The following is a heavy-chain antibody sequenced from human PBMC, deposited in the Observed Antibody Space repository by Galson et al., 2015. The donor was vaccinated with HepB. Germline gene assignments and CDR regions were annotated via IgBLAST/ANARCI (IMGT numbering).Heavy chain of an antibody. CDR1: GFTFSSYG. CDR2: IWYDGSNK. J-gene: IGHJ3*02. D-gene: IGHD3-10*01. Sequence: SLRLSCAASGFTFSSYGMHWVRQAPGKGLEWVAVIWYDGSNKYYADSVKGRFTISRDNSKNTPYLQMNSLRAEDTAVYYCARAPGFGGLPDIAFDIWGQGTMVTVSS. V-gene: IGHV3-33*08. CDR3: ARAPGFGGLPDIAFDI.